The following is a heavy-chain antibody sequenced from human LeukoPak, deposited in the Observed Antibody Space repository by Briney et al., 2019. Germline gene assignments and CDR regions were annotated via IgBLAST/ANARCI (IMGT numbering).Heavy chain of an antibody. V-gene: IGHV4-59*01. J-gene: IGHJ4*02. Sequence: SETLSLTCTVSGGSISSYYWSWIRQPPGKGLEWIGYIYYSGSTNYNTSLKSRVTISVDTSKNHFSLKLSSVTAADTAVYYCAGTYYYDSSGYYHYSLWGQGTLVTVSA. CDR1: GGSISSYY. CDR3: AGTYYYDSSGYYHYSL. CDR2: IYYSGST. D-gene: IGHD3-22*01.